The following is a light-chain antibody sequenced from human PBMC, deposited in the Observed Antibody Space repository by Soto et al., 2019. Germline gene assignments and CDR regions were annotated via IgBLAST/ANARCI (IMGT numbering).Light chain of an antibody. J-gene: IGLJ1*01. CDR1: SSDVGGFDF. Sequence: QSALTQPASVSGSPGQSITISCTGTSSDVGGFDFVSWFQRRPGKAPRPIIYEVTNRPSGISDRFSGSKSGNTASLTISGLQAEDEADYFCSSYITTTTLYVFGSGTKVTVL. CDR3: SSYITTTTLYV. V-gene: IGLV2-14*01. CDR2: EVT.